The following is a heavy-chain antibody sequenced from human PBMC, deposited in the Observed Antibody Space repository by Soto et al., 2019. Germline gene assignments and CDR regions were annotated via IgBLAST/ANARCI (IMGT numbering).Heavy chain of an antibody. Sequence: PGGSLRVSCAASGFTFDDYAMHWVRQAPGKGLEWVSGISWNSGSIGYADSVKGRFTISRDNAKNSLYLQMNSLRAEDTALYYCTKDIYGSGWYYFDYWGQGTLVTVSS. D-gene: IGHD6-19*01. J-gene: IGHJ4*02. V-gene: IGHV3-9*01. CDR3: TKDIYGSGWYYFDY. CDR2: ISWNSGSI. CDR1: GFTFDDYA.